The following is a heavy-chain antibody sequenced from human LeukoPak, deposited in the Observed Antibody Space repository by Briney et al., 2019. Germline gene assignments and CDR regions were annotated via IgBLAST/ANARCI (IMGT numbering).Heavy chain of an antibody. J-gene: IGHJ4*02. CDR2: ISSRRRYI. Sequence: GGSLRLSCAASGFTFSSYSMNWVRQAPGKGLECVSSISSRRRYIYYADSVKGRFTISRDNAKNSLYLKMNSLRAEETAVYYRARGYRSSWYQDLDSFDYWGQGTLVTVSS. CDR3: ARGYRSSWYQDLDSFDY. D-gene: IGHD6-13*01. V-gene: IGHV3-21*01. CDR1: GFTFSSYS.